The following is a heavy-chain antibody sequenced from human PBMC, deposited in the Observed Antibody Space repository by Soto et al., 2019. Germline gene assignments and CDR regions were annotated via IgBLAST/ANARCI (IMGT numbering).Heavy chain of an antibody. Sequence: GASVKVSCKVSGYTLTELSMHWVRQAPGKGLEWMGGFDPEDGEKIYAQKFQGRVTMTEDTSTDTAYMELSSLSSEDTAVYYCATLDYCTNGVCPDYWGQGTLVTVAS. CDR3: ATLDYCTNGVCPDY. V-gene: IGHV1-24*01. CDR1: GYTLTELS. D-gene: IGHD2-8*01. CDR2: FDPEDGEK. J-gene: IGHJ4*02.